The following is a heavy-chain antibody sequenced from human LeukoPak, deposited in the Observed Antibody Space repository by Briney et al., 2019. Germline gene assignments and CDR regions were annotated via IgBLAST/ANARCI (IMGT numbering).Heavy chain of an antibody. D-gene: IGHD3-10*01. CDR3: GRFGDEAGIDN. CDR2: IKPSGTET. CDR1: GFTSSTYW. V-gene: IGHV3-7*01. J-gene: IGHJ4*02. Sequence: PGRSLRLSCAASGFTSSTYWMTWVRHAPGKGLEWVANIKPSGTETYYGDPVKGRFTISRDNDKNLLYLQMSSLRAEDTAVYSCGRFGDEAGIDNWGQGTLVTVSS.